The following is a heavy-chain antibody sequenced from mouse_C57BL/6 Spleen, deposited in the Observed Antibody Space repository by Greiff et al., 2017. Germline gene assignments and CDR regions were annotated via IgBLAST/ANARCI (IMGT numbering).Heavy chain of an antibody. CDR2: INPYNGGT. CDR1: GYTLTDYY. CDR3: ARFRDWYFDV. V-gene: IGHV1-19*01. Sequence: VQLKESGPVLVQPGASVKMSCKASGYTLTDYYMNWVKQSHGKSLEWIGVINPYNGGTRYNPKFKGKATLTVDKSSGTAYMELNSLTSEDTAVYYCARFRDWYFDVWGTGTTVTVSS. J-gene: IGHJ1*03.